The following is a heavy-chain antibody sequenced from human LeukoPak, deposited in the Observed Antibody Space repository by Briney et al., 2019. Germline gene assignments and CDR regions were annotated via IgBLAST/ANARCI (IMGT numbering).Heavy chain of an antibody. CDR3: TRGDYDDYVHDD. CDR2: IRSKSDGGTT. J-gene: IGHJ4*02. CDR1: GFTFNNAW. V-gene: IGHV3-15*01. D-gene: IGHD4-17*01. Sequence: GGSLRLSCAASGFTFNNAWMSWVRQAQGKGLEWVGQIRSKSDGGTTEYAAPVRGRFTISRDDSKNTLYLQMNSLKIEDTAVYYCTRGDYDDYVHDDWGQGTLVTVSS.